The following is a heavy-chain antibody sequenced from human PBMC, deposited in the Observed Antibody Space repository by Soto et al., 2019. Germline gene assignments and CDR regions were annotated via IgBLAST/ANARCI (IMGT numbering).Heavy chain of an antibody. CDR1: GFTFSSYA. Sequence: EVQLLESGGGLVQPGGSLRLSCAASGFTFSSYAMTWVRQAPGKGLEWVSVISDSDNATYYADSVKGRFTISRDNSKNTLYLQFNSLRAEDTAVYYCAKGVSSSAWPASDNWGQGTLVTVSS. D-gene: IGHD6-19*01. V-gene: IGHV3-23*01. CDR3: AKGVSSSAWPASDN. CDR2: ISDSDNAT. J-gene: IGHJ4*02.